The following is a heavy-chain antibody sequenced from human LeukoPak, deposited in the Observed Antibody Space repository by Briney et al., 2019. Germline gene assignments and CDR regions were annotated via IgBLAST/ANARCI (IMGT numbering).Heavy chain of an antibody. Sequence: SQTLSLTCTVSGGSISSGGYYWSWIRQHPGKGLEWIGYIYYSGSTYYNPSLKSRVTISVDTSKNQFSLKLSSVTAADTAVYYCAREGHGDSQGYLDLWGRGTLVTVSS. CDR1: GGSISSGGYY. J-gene: IGHJ2*01. CDR2: IYYSGST. D-gene: IGHD2-21*01. CDR3: AREGHGDSQGYLDL. V-gene: IGHV4-31*03.